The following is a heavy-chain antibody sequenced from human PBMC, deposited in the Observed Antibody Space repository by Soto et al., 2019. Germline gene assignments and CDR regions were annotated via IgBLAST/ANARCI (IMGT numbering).Heavy chain of an antibody. Sequence: ASVKVSCKASGYTFTSYGISLVRQAPGQGLEWMGWISAYNGNTNYAQKLQGRVTMTTDTSTSTAYMELRSLRSDDTAVYYCAREDTAMVSDAFDIWXQGTMVTVSS. J-gene: IGHJ3*02. D-gene: IGHD5-18*01. CDR2: ISAYNGNT. CDR1: GYTFTSYG. V-gene: IGHV1-18*01. CDR3: AREDTAMVSDAFDI.